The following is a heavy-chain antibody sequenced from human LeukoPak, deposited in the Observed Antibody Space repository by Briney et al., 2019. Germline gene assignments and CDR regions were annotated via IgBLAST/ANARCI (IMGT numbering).Heavy chain of an antibody. CDR3: ARVYGYDFWSGIQIDY. D-gene: IGHD3-3*01. CDR2: ISAYNGNT. Sequence: VKVSFKASGYTFTSYGISWVRQAPGQGLEWMGWISAYNGNTNYAQKLQGRVTMTTDTSTSTAYMELRSLRSDDTAVYYCARVYGYDFWSGIQIDYWGQGTLVTVSS. J-gene: IGHJ4*02. CDR1: GYTFTSYG. V-gene: IGHV1-18*01.